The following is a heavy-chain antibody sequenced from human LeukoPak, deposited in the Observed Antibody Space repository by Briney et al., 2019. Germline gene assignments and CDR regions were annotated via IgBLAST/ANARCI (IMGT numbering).Heavy chain of an antibody. D-gene: IGHD3-22*01. CDR1: GFTFSSYS. CDR2: ISSSSSYI. J-gene: IGHJ4*02. V-gene: IGHV3-21*01. Sequence: GGSLRLSCAASGFTFSSYSMNWVRQAPGKGLEWVSSISSSSSYIYYPDSVKGRFTISRDNAKNSLYLQMNSLRAEDTAVYYCARSAYYYDSSHFGPDYWGQGTLVTVSS. CDR3: ARSAYYYDSSHFGPDY.